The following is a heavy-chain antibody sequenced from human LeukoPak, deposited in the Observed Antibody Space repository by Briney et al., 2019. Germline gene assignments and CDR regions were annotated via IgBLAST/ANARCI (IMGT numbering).Heavy chain of an antibody. D-gene: IGHD2-2*01. CDR1: GGSISSGGYY. CDR3: ARDYVVVPAATYYYYYGMDV. Sequence: SQTLSLTCTVSGGSISSGGYYWRWIRQHPGKGLEWIGYIYYSGSTYYHPSLKSRVTISVDTSKNQFSLKLSSVTAADTAVYYCARDYVVVPAATYYYYYGMDVWGKGTTVTVSS. J-gene: IGHJ6*04. CDR2: IYYSGST. V-gene: IGHV4-31*03.